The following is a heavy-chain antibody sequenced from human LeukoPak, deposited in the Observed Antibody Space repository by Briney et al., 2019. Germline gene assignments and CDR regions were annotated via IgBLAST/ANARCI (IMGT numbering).Heavy chain of an antibody. D-gene: IGHD3-22*01. CDR3: ASYYYDSSGYIY. CDR2: IYHSGST. CDR1: GYSITSGYY. V-gene: IGHV4-38-2*02. Sequence: SETLSLTCTVSGYSITSGYYWGWIRQPPGKGLEWIGNIYHSGSTYYNPSLKSRVTISVDTSKNQFSLKLSSVTAADTAVYYCASYYYDSSGYIYWGQGTLVTVSS. J-gene: IGHJ4*02.